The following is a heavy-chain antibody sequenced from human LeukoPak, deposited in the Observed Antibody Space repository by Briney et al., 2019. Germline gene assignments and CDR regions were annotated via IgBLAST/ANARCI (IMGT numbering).Heavy chain of an antibody. CDR1: GGSVSSGGYY. D-gene: IGHD3-3*01. Sequence: PSETLSLTCTVSGGSVSSGGYYWSWIRQPPGKGLEWIGYFYYTGATNSNPSLKSRVTMSIDTSKNQFSLKLSSVTAADTAVYYCASYDFWSGSLDYWGQGTLVTVSS. CDR3: ASYDFWSGSLDY. J-gene: IGHJ4*02. V-gene: IGHV4-61*08. CDR2: FYYTGAT.